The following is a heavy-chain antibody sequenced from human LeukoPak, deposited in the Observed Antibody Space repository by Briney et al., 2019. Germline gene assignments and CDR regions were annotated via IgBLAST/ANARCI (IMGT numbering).Heavy chain of an antibody. Sequence: GGSLGLSCAASGFTFSSYEMNWVRQAPGKGLEWVSYISSSGSTIYYADSVKGRFTISRDNAKNSLYLQMNSLRAEDTAVYYCARGDYGDYVLVYWGQGTLVTVSS. J-gene: IGHJ4*02. CDR2: ISSSGSTI. CDR3: ARGDYGDYVLVY. D-gene: IGHD4-17*01. CDR1: GFTFSSYE. V-gene: IGHV3-48*03.